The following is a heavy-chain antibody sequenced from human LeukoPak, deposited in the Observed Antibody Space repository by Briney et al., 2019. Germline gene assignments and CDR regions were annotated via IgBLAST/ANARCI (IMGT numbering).Heavy chain of an antibody. V-gene: IGHV3-23*01. J-gene: IGHJ4*02. CDR1: GFTFSSYA. D-gene: IGHD3-22*01. Sequence: GGSLRLSCAASGFTFSSYAMSWVRQAPGKGLEWVSAISGSGGSTYYADSVKGRFTISRDNSKNTLYLQMNSLRAEDTAVYYCAKASAMIVVVSKHFDYWGQGTLGTVSS. CDR3: AKASAMIVVVSKHFDY. CDR2: ISGSGGST.